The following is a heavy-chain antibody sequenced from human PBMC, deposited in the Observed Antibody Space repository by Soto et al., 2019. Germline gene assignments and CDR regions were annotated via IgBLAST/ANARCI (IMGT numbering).Heavy chain of an antibody. CDR1: GYRVTSYR. CDR2: IYPGDSDT. Sequence: GASLKISGKGSGYRVTSYRMCWVRQMPGKGLEWMGIIYPGDSDTRYSPSFQGQVTISADKSISTAYLQWSSLKASDTAMYYCARQTGLSGFDPWGQGTLVTVSS. CDR3: ARQTGLSGFDP. V-gene: IGHV5-51*01. J-gene: IGHJ5*02.